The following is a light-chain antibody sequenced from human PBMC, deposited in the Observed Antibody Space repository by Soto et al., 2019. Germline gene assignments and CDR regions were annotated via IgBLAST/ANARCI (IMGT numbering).Light chain of an antibody. J-gene: IGLJ2*01. Sequence: QYALTQPASVSGSPGQSITISCTGTSSDVGGYNYVSWYQQHPGRAPKVMIYDVSNRPSGVSNRFSGSKSGNTASLTISGRQAEDEADYYCSSYTTTSTREVLFGGGTKLTVL. CDR3: SSYTTTSTREVL. CDR2: DVS. V-gene: IGLV2-14*01. CDR1: SSDVGGYNY.